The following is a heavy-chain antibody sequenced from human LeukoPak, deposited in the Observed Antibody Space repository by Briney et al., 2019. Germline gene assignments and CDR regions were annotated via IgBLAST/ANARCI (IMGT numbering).Heavy chain of an antibody. J-gene: IGHJ6*03. D-gene: IGHD3-16*01. Sequence: PSETLSLTCSVSGASISSGSNYWGWIRQPPGKTLEWIGSIYSSGSTYYNPSLKSRVIIIIDTPKNHFSLKLSSVTAADTAVYYCARETSQKGAHYMDVWGKGTTVTISS. CDR2: IYSSGST. CDR3: ARETSQKGAHYMDV. V-gene: IGHV4-39*07. CDR1: GASISSGSNY.